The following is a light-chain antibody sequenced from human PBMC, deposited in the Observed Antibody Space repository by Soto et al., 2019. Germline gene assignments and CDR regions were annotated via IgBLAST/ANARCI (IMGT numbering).Light chain of an antibody. J-gene: IGLJ1*01. CDR1: SSYVGGYNF. Sequence: QSALTQPRSVSGSPGQSVTISCNVTSSYVGGYNFVSWYQQHPGKAPKLMIYDVSKRPSGVPDRFSGSKSGNTASLIISGLQAEDEADYYCCSYAGSYTYVFGTATKVTVL. V-gene: IGLV2-11*01. CDR3: CSYAGSYTYV. CDR2: DVS.